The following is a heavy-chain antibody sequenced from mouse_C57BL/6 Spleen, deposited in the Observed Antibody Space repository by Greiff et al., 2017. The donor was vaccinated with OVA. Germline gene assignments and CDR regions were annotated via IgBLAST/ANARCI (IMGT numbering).Heavy chain of an antibody. J-gene: IGHJ4*01. Sequence: QVQLQQSGAELVRPGTSVKVSCKASGYAFTNYLMEWVKQRPGQGLEWIGVINPGSGGTNYNEKFKGKATLTVDKSTSPAYMQLSSLTSEDTAVYFCAGGGLVYGSSYDAMDYWGQGTSVTVAS. CDR1: GYAFTNYL. D-gene: IGHD1-1*01. CDR2: INPGSGGT. V-gene: IGHV1-54*01. CDR3: AGGGLVYGSSYDAMDY.